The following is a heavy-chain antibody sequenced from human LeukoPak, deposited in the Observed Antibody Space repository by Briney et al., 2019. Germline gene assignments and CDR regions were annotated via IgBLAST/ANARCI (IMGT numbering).Heavy chain of an antibody. Sequence: GGSLRLSCAASGFTFSSYGMHWVRQAPGKGLEWVAVISYDGSNKYYADSVKGRFTISRDNSKNTLYLQMNSLRAEDTAAYYCAKDRGYSGSYYQTSYYYYGMDVWGQGTTVTVSS. V-gene: IGHV3-30*18. J-gene: IGHJ6*02. CDR3: AKDRGYSGSYYQTSYYYYGMDV. CDR2: ISYDGSNK. CDR1: GFTFSSYG. D-gene: IGHD1-26*01.